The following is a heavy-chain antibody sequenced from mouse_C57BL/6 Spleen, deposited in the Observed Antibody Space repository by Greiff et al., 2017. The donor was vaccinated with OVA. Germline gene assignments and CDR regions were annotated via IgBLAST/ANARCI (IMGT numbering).Heavy chain of an antibody. CDR2: IDPENGDT. J-gene: IGHJ4*01. Sequence: EVQLQQSGAELVRPGASVKLSCTASGFNIKDDYMHWVKQRPEQGLEWIGWIDPENGDTEYASKFQGKATITADTSSNTAYLQLSRLTSEDTAVYYGTAYDYDDYAIDYWGQGTSVTVSS. CDR1: GFNIKDDY. D-gene: IGHD2-4*01. CDR3: TAYDYDDYAIDY. V-gene: IGHV14-4*01.